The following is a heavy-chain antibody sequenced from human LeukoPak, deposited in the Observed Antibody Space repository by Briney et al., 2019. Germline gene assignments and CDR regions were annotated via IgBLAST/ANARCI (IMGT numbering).Heavy chain of an antibody. J-gene: IGHJ4*02. V-gene: IGHV3-30*02. Sequence: PGGSLRLSCAASGFTFSSYGMHWVRQAPGKGLEWVAFIRYDGSNKYYADSVKGRFTISRDNSKNTLYLQMNSLRAEDTAVYYCAKEFLRYFEFDYWGQGTLVTVSS. CDR2: IRYDGSNK. CDR3: AKEFLRYFEFDY. CDR1: GFTFSSYG. D-gene: IGHD3-9*01.